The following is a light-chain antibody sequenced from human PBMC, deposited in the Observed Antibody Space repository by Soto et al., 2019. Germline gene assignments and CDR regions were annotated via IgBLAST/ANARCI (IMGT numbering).Light chain of an antibody. V-gene: IGLV2-14*01. CDR2: EVH. J-gene: IGLJ3*02. CDR3: SAYTARSTLV. Sequence: QSALTQPASVSGSAGQSITISCSGTMRDVGAYNLVSWYQQHPGTAPKLIIYEVHNRPSAISSRFSGSRAGNTASLTISGLQSEDEGDDYCSAYTARSTLVFGGGTKVTVL. CDR1: MRDVGAYNL.